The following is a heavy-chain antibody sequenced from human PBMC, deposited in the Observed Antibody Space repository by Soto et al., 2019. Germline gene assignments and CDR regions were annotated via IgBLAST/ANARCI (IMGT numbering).Heavy chain of an antibody. D-gene: IGHD1-20*01. CDR2: IIPILGIA. J-gene: IGHJ6*03. CDR1: GGTFSSYT. CDR3: ARDQYNWNYYYYMDV. V-gene: IGHV1-69*04. Sequence: SVKVSCKASGGTFSSYTISWVRQAPGQGLEWMGRIIPILGIANYAQKFQGRVTITADKSTSTAYMELSSLRSEDTAVYYCARDQYNWNYYYYMDVWGKGTKVTVSS.